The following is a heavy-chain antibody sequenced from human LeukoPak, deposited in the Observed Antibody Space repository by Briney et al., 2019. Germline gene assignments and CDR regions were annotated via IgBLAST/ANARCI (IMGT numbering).Heavy chain of an antibody. CDR1: GFTFSSYA. D-gene: IGHD2-15*01. CDR2: ISGSGGST. CDR3: AKYCSGGSCYGSYDY. Sequence: PGGSLRLSCAASGFTFSSYAMSWVRQAPGKGLEWVSAISGSGGSTYYADSVKGRFTISRDNSKNTLYLQMNSLRAEDTAVYYCAKYCSGGSCYGSYDYWGQGTLVTVSS. V-gene: IGHV3-23*01. J-gene: IGHJ4*02.